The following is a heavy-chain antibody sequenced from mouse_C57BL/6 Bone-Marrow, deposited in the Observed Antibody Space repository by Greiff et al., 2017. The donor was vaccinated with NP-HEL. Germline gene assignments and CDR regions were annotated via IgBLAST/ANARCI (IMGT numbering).Heavy chain of an antibody. CDR1: SSSFPSPS. CDR2: INSDGGST. CDR3: ARAGRHWYFDV. V-gene: IGHV5-2*01. J-gene: IGHJ1*03. Sequence: EVQGVESGGGLVQPAASPHLPLSSPSSSFPSPSLSFFLHTPYKRLELVAAINSDGGSTYYPDTMERRFIISRDNTKKTLYLQMSSLRSEDTALYYCARAGRHWYFDVWGTGTTVTVSS.